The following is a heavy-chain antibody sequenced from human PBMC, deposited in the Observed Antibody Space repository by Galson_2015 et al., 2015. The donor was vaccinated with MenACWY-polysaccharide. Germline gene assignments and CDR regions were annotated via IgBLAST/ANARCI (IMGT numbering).Heavy chain of an antibody. CDR2: INAGNGDT. Sequence: SVKVSCKASGYTFTNYAMNWVRQAPGQRPEWMGWINAGNGDTRYSQKFQGRVTISRDASASTAYMELSGLRSEDTAMYYCAKGLWFAARVVYFLDYWGQGTLVTVSS. J-gene: IGHJ4*02. CDR1: GYTFTNYA. V-gene: IGHV1-3*01. CDR3: AKGLWFAARVVYFLDY. D-gene: IGHD3-10*01.